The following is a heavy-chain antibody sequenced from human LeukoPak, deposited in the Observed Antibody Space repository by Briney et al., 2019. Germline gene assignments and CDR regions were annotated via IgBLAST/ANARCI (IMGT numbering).Heavy chain of an antibody. CDR3: ARDHYYGSGTSYYYFDY. Sequence: YXXSWVRQAPXXXLEXXANIKQDGSEKYYVDSVKGRFTISRDNAKNSLYLQMNSLRAEDTAVYYCARDHYYGSGTSYYYFDYWGQGTLVTVSS. CDR1: YX. V-gene: IGHV3-7*01. CDR2: IKQDGSEK. J-gene: IGHJ4*02. D-gene: IGHD3-10*01.